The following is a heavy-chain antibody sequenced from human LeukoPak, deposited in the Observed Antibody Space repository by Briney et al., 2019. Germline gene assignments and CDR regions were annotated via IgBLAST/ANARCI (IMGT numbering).Heavy chain of an antibody. D-gene: IGHD3-22*01. CDR3: ARDHHYYDSSGYYQGRACDY. V-gene: IGHV3-53*01. Sequence: PGGSLRLSCAASGFTVSSNYMSWVRQAPGKGLEWVSVIYSGGSTYYADSVKGRFTISRDKSKNTLYLQMNSLRAEDTAVYYCARDHHYYDSSGYYQGRACDYWGQGTLVTVSS. CDR2: IYSGGST. CDR1: GFTVSSNY. J-gene: IGHJ4*02.